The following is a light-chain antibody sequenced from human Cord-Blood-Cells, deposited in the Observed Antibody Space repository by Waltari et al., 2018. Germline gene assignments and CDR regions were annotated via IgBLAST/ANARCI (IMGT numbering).Light chain of an antibody. Sequence: QSALTQPASVSGSPGQSITISCTGTSSDVGRYNLVSWYQPHPGKAPNLMIYEGSKRHSGVSNRFSGSKSGNTASLTISGLQAEDEADYYCCSYAGSSTLVFGGGTKLTVL. CDR2: EGS. CDR3: CSYAGSSTLV. J-gene: IGLJ3*02. V-gene: IGLV2-23*01. CDR1: SSDVGRYNL.